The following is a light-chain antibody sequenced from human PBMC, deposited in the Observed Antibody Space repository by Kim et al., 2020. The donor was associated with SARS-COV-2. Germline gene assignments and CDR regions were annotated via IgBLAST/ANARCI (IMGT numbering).Light chain of an antibody. CDR3: QQYFSPPLT. J-gene: IGKJ4*01. CDR2: WAS. CDR1: QSLFYSTNNKNY. V-gene: IGKV4-1*01. Sequence: DIVMTQSPDSLAVSLGERATINCKTSQSLFYSTNNKNYLAWFQQRPGQPPKLLIYWASFRESGVPDRFSGSASGTDFTLTISSLQAEDVAVYYCQQYFSPPLTFGGGTMLEI.